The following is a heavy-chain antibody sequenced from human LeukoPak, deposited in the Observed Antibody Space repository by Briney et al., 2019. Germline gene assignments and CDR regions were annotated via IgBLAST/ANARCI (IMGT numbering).Heavy chain of an antibody. Sequence: GGSLSLSCATSGFSVSDNYMSWVRQAPGKGLEWVSVISSGGSTYYADSVKGRFTISRDNSKNTLYLQMNSLRGEDTAVYYCARALDYGDTYYYYGMDVWGQGTTVTVSS. CDR3: ARALDYGDTYYYYGMDV. CDR1: GFSVSDNY. D-gene: IGHD4-17*01. J-gene: IGHJ6*02. V-gene: IGHV3-66*01. CDR2: ISSGGST.